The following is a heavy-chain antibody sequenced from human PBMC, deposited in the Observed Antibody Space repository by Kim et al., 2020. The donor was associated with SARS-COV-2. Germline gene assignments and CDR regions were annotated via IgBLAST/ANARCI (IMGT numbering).Heavy chain of an antibody. CDR1: GFTFSSYR. D-gene: IGHD3-3*01. CDR3: ANQIFGVVT. Sequence: GGSLRLSCAASGFTFSSYRMHWVRQAPGKGLVWVSLINSDGRSTGYADSVKGRFTISRDNAKNTLYLQMNSLRAEDTAVYYCANQIFGVVTWGQGTLVTVSS. J-gene: IGHJ4*02. V-gene: IGHV3-74*01. CDR2: INSDGRST.